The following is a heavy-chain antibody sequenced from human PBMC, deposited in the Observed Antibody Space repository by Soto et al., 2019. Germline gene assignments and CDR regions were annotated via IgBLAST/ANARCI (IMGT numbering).Heavy chain of an antibody. J-gene: IGHJ6*02. Sequence: GASVKVSCKASGGTFSSYAISWVRQAPGQGLEWMGGIIPIFCTANYAQKFQGRVTITADESTSTAYMELSSLRSEDTAVYYCARDHDDYGDYGRGYYYYYGMDVWGQGTTVTVSS. CDR3: ARDHDDYGDYGRGYYYYYGMDV. CDR2: IIPIFCTA. D-gene: IGHD4-17*01. V-gene: IGHV1-69*13. CDR1: GGTFSSYA.